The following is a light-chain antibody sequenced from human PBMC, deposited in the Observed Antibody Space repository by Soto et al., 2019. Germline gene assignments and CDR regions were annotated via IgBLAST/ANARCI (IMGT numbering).Light chain of an antibody. CDR2: AAS. Sequence: DIKMTQSPSSLSASVGDRVTITCRASQSISSYLNWYQQKPGKAPKFLIYAASSLQSGVPSRFSGSGSGTDFTLTISSLQPEDCATYYCQQSYSEPLTFGGGTKVEIK. CDR3: QQSYSEPLT. V-gene: IGKV1-39*01. J-gene: IGKJ4*01. CDR1: QSISSY.